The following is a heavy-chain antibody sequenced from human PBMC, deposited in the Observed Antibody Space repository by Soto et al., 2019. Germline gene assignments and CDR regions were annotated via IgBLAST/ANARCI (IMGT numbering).Heavy chain of an antibody. V-gene: IGHV4-39*01. CDR2: IYHTGNA. Sequence: PSETLSLTCTVSGDSISNSRVYWAWIRQPPGEGLEWIGSIYHTGNAYYNPSLKSRVTISVDTSKNQFSLKLTSVTAADAALYYCARDFFDSSDYTTHWFDPWGQGTLVTVSS. J-gene: IGHJ5*02. D-gene: IGHD3-22*01. CDR3: ARDFFDSSDYTTHWFDP. CDR1: GDSISNSRVY.